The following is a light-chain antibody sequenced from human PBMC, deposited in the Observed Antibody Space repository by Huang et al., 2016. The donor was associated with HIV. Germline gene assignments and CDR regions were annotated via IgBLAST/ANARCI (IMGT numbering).Light chain of an antibody. CDR2: LGS. CDR1: QSLLHSNGHNY. Sequence: DIVMTQSPLSLPVTPGEPASISCRSSQSLLHSNGHNYLDWYVQKPWQSPQLLIYLGSNRASGVPDRFSGSGSGTDFTLKIRRVEAEDVGVYYCMQALQRGTFGGGTKVEIK. V-gene: IGKV2-28*01. CDR3: MQALQRGT. J-gene: IGKJ4*01.